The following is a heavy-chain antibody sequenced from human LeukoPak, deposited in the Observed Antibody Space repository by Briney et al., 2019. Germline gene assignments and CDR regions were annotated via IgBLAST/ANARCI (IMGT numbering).Heavy chain of an antibody. CDR3: ARTSIGTRLFDY. CDR1: GGSICSDTYY. J-gene: IGHJ4*02. Sequence: SETLSLTCTVSGGSICSDTYYWSWIRQHPGKGLEWIGYIYYSGSTYYNPSLKSRVTISVDTSKNQFSLKLSSVTAADTAVYYCARTSIGTRLFDYWGQGTLVTVSS. CDR2: IYYSGST. D-gene: IGHD6-6*01. V-gene: IGHV4-31*03.